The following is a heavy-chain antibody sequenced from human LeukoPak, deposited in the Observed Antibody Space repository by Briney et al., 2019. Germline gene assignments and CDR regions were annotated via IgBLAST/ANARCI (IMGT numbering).Heavy chain of an antibody. CDR3: ASLTDIVVVPAAHGGVYYFDY. Sequence: ASVKVSCKASGYTFTGYYMHWARQAPGQGLEWMGWINPNSGGTNYAQKFQGRVTMTRDTSISTAYMELSRLRSDDTAVYYCASLTDIVVVPAAHGGVYYFDYWGQGTLVTVSS. J-gene: IGHJ4*02. CDR1: GYTFTGYY. V-gene: IGHV1-2*02. D-gene: IGHD2-2*01. CDR2: INPNSGGT.